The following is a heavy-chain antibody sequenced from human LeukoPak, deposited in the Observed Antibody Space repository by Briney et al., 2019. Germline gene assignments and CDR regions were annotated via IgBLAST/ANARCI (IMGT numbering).Heavy chain of an antibody. CDR2: IKQDGSEK. V-gene: IGHV3-7*01. J-gene: IGHJ3*02. Sequence: GGSLRLSCAASGFTFSSYWMSWVRQAPGKGLEWVANIKQDGSEKYYVDSVKGRFAISRDNAKNSLYLQMNSLRAEDTAVYYCARDLILQPRSFWSGYTTHAFDIWGQGTMVTVSS. CDR3: ARDLILQPRSFWSGYTTHAFDI. CDR1: GFTFSSYW. D-gene: IGHD3-3*01.